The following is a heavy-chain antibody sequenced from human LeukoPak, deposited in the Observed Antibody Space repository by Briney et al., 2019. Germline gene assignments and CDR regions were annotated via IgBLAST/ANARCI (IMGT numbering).Heavy chain of an antibody. J-gene: IGHJ4*02. Sequence: GGSLRLSCAASGFTFSNYALHWVRQAPGKGLEWVAVISYDGSDQYYVDSVKGQFTISRDNAKNTLYLQMNSLRAEDTAVYYCATDSPVVTAIHLLDYWRQRTLVTV. D-gene: IGHD2-21*02. CDR2: ISYDGSDQ. V-gene: IGHV3-30-3*01. CDR3: ATDSPVVTAIHLLDY. CDR1: GFTFSNYA.